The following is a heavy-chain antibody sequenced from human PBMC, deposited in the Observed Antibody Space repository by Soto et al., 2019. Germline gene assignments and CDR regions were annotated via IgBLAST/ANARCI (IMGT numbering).Heavy chain of an antibody. J-gene: IGHJ4*02. V-gene: IGHV3-23*01. CDR1: GFTFSSYA. Sequence: EVQLLESGGGLVQPGGSLRLSCAASGFTFSSYAMSWVRQAPGKGLEWVSAISGSGGSTYYADSVKGRFTISRDNSKNTLYLQMNSLRAEDTAVYYCPKAGYSSGWYRGFFDYWGQGTLVTVSS. CDR3: PKAGYSSGWYRGFFDY. D-gene: IGHD6-19*01. CDR2: ISGSGGST.